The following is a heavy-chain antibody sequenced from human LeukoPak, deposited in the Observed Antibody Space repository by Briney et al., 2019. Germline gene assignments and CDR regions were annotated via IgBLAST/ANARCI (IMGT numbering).Heavy chain of an antibody. V-gene: IGHV3-9*01. J-gene: IGHJ4*02. CDR2: ISWNSGSI. CDR3: AKDTGSANWGRFDC. D-gene: IGHD7-27*01. Sequence: PGGSLRLSCVASGFSFDDYAMYWLRQGPGKGLEWVSSISWNSGSIGYADSVKGRFTISRDNAKNSLYLQMNSLRAEDTALYYCAKDTGSANWGRFDCWGQGTLVTVSS. CDR1: GFSFDDYA.